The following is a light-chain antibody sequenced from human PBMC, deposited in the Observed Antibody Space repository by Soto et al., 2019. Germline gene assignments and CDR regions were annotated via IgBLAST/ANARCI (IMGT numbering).Light chain of an antibody. CDR1: QSINSF. CDR3: QQYGSSPST. V-gene: IGKV3-20*01. Sequence: EIVLTQSPGTLSLSPGEGATLSCRASQSINSFLAWYQQRRGQAPRLLIHGASNRATGIPDRFSGSGSGPDFTLTISRLEPEDFAVYYCQQYGSSPSTFGQGTKVDIK. J-gene: IGKJ1*01. CDR2: GAS.